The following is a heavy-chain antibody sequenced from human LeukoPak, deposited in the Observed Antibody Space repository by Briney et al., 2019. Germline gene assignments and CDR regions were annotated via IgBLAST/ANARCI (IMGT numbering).Heavy chain of an antibody. CDR1: GFTVSSNY. CDR2: IYSGGST. CDR3: AREGAGEYYYDSSGYSADY. J-gene: IGHJ4*02. V-gene: IGHV3-66*01. D-gene: IGHD3-22*01. Sequence: PGGSLRLSCAASGFTVSSNYMSWVRQAPGKGLEWVSVIYSGGSTYYADSVKGRFTISRDNSKNTLYLQMNSLRAEDTAVYYCAREGAGEYYYDSSGYSADYWGQGTLVTVSS.